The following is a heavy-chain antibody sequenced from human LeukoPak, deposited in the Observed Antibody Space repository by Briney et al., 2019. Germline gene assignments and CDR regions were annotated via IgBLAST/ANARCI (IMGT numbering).Heavy chain of an antibody. Sequence: PGGSLRLSCGASGFTFGTYWMSWVRQAPGKGLEWVANIKSDGSEKYYADSVKGRFTISRDNVKKSLYMQMNSLRAEDTAVYYCARSPTYYDFWSGYKFIDYWGQGTLVTVSS. CDR2: IKSDGSEK. D-gene: IGHD3-3*01. CDR1: GFTFGTYW. V-gene: IGHV3-7*01. J-gene: IGHJ4*02. CDR3: ARSPTYYDFWSGYKFIDY.